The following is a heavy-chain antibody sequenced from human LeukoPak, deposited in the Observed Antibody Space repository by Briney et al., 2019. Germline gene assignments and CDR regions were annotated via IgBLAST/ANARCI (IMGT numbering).Heavy chain of an antibody. CDR3: ARDSGSCSGGSCYYYYGMDV. CDR2: IYYSGST. V-gene: IGHV4-59*01. J-gene: IGHJ6*02. Sequence: SETLSLTCTVSGGSISSYYWSWIRQPPGKGLEWIGYIYYSGSTNYNPSLKSRVTISVDTSKNQFSLELSSVTAADTAVYYCARDSGSCSGGSCYYYYGMDVWGQGTTVTVSS. D-gene: IGHD2-15*01. CDR1: GGSISSYY.